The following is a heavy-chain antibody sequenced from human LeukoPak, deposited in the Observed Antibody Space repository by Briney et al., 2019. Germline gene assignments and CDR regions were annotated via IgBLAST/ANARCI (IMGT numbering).Heavy chain of an antibody. V-gene: IGHV1-69*04. Sequence: SVKVSCKASGGTFSSYAISWVRQAPGQGLEWMGRIIPILGIANYAQKFQGRVTITADKSPSTAYMELSSLRSEDTAVYYCAREGGSYLYYYGMDVWGQGTTVTVSS. CDR1: GGTFSSYA. J-gene: IGHJ6*02. CDR3: AREGGSYLYYYGMDV. D-gene: IGHD1-26*01. CDR2: IIPILGIA.